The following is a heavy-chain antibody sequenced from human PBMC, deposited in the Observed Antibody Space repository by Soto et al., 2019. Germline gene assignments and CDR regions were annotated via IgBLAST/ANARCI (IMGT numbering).Heavy chain of an antibody. CDR3: AKDFRDGYNFGYFDY. CDR2: ISGSGGST. D-gene: IGHD5-12*01. CDR1: GFTFSSYA. V-gene: IGHV3-23*01. J-gene: IGHJ4*02. Sequence: PGGSLRLSCAASGFTFSSYAMSWVRQAPGKGLEWVSAISGSGGSTYYADSVKGRFTISRDNSKNTLYLQMNSLRAEDTAVYYCAKDFRDGYNFGYFDYWGQGTLVTVSS.